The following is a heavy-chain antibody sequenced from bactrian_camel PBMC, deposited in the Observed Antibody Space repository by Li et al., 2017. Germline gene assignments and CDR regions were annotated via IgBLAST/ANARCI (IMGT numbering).Heavy chain of an antibody. CDR3: APRYGGSLGPY. CDR1: GFPFSSHA. J-gene: IGHJ4*01. CDR2: IYPGGSA. Sequence: VQLVESGGGLVQTGGSLTLSCAASGFPFSSHALSWVRQSPGKEREGVATIYPGGSAYYADSVKGRFTISRDNAKNTLYLQMNSLKTEDTAVYYCAPRYGGSLGPYWGQGTQVTVS. D-gene: IGHD6*01. V-gene: IGHV3S67*01.